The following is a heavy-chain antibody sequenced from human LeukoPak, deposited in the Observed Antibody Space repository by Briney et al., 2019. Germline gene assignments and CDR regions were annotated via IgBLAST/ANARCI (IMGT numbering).Heavy chain of an antibody. CDR3: ARLDDILTGYSSGFDY. J-gene: IGHJ4*02. CDR2: ISAYNGNT. D-gene: IGHD3-9*01. V-gene: IGHV1-18*01. Sequence: GASVKVSCKASGYTFTSYGISWVRQAPGQGLEWMGWISAYNGNTNYAQKLQGRVTMTTDTSTSTAYMEVRSLRSDDAAVYYCARLDDILTGYSSGFDYWGQGTLVTVSS. CDR1: GYTFTSYG.